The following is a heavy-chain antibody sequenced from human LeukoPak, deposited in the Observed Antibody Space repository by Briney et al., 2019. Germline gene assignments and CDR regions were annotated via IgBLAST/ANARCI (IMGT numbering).Heavy chain of an antibody. Sequence: GGSLRLSCAASGFTVSNNYMNWVRQAPGKGLEGVSVIYSGGDTFYADSVKGRFTISRDNSKNTLYLPMNNLIADDTALYYFSAEAPAGGKRDCLGQGTLVSV. V-gene: IGHV3-66*01. J-gene: IGHJ4*02. CDR1: GFTVSNNY. CDR2: IYSGGDT. D-gene: IGHD4-23*01. CDR3: SAEAPAGGKRDC.